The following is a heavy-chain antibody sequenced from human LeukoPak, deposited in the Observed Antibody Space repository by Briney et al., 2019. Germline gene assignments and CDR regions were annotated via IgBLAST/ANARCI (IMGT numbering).Heavy chain of an antibody. V-gene: IGHV3-7*03. Sequence: GGSLRLSCAASKFIFSNYWMSWVRQAPGKGLEWVAYIKKTGSETYYVDSVKGRFTITRDNARNTLFLQMNSLRAEDTAVYYCAKSSRGIAAAGIYYWGQGTLVTVSS. CDR1: KFIFSNYW. J-gene: IGHJ4*02. CDR3: AKSSRGIAAAGIYY. D-gene: IGHD6-13*01. CDR2: IKKTGSET.